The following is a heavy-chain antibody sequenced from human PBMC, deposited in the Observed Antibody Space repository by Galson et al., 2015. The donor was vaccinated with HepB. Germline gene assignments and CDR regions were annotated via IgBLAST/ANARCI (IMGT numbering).Heavy chain of an antibody. CDR3: VRDHYYASGRANGIAE. D-gene: IGHD3-10*01. CDR1: GYTFASYG. J-gene: IGHJ4*02. V-gene: IGHV1-18*04. CDR2: ISGFNGYT. Sequence: SVKVSCKASGYTFASYGISWVRQAPGEGLEWLGWISGFNGYTYYGQKFQGRVTMTTDTSTTTVYMELRSLRSDDTAVYYCVRDHYYASGRANGIAEWGQGTLVTVSS.